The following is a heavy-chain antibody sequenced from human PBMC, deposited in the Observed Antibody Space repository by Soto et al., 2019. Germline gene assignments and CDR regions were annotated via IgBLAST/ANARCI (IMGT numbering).Heavy chain of an antibody. CDR3: ARDPTRGELLYGMDV. D-gene: IGHD1-7*01. CDR2: IYYSGST. V-gene: IGHV4-61*01. Sequence: QVQLQESGPGLVKPSETLSLTCTVSGGSVSSGSYYWSWIRQPPGKGLEWIGYIYYSGSTNNNPSLKSRVTISVDTSKNQFSLKLRSVTAADTAVYYCARDPTRGELLYGMDVWGQGTTVTVSS. CDR1: GGSVSSGSYY. J-gene: IGHJ6*02.